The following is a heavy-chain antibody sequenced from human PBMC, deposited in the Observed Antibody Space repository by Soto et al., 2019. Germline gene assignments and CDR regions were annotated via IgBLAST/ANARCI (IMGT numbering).Heavy chain of an antibody. V-gene: IGHV1-24*01. D-gene: IGHD3-22*01. CDR2: FDPEDGET. J-gene: IGHJ4*02. CDR3: ATQHLHYYDSSGSQYYFDY. CDR1: GYTLTELS. Sequence: ASVKVSCKVSGYTLTELSMHWVRQAPGKGLEWMGGFDPEDGETIYAQKFQGRVTMTEDTSTDTAYMELSSLRSEDTAVYYCATQHLHYYDSSGSQYYFDYWGQGTLVTVS.